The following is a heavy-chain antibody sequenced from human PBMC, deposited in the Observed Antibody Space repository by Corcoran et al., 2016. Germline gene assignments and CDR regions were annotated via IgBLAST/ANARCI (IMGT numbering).Heavy chain of an antibody. Sequence: QVQLQESGPGLVKPSETLSLTCTVSGGSVSSGSYYWSWIRQPPGKGLEWIGYISYSGSTNYNPSLKSRVTISVDTSKNQFSLKLSSVTAADTAVYYWARDGDSSSDWYFDLWGRGTLVTVSS. CDR1: GGSVSSGSYY. J-gene: IGHJ2*01. CDR3: ARDGDSSSDWYFDL. CDR2: ISYSGST. V-gene: IGHV4-61*01. D-gene: IGHD6-6*01.